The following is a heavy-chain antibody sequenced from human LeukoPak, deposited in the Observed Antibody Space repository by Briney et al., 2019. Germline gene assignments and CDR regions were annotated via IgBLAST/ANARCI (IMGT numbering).Heavy chain of an antibody. J-gene: IGHJ4*02. Sequence: ASVKVSCKASGYTFTSYYMHWVRQAPGQGLEWMGIINPSGGSTSYAQKFQGRVTMTRDMSTSTVYMELSSLRSEDTAVYYCAGGYYDILTGWNFDYWGQGTLVTVSS. CDR3: AGGYYDILTGWNFDY. D-gene: IGHD3-9*01. V-gene: IGHV1-46*01. CDR2: INPSGGST. CDR1: GYTFTSYY.